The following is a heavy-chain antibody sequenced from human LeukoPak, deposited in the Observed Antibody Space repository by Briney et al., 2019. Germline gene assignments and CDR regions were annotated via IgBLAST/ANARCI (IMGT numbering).Heavy chain of an antibody. D-gene: IGHD2-15*01. V-gene: IGHV3-7*03. J-gene: IGHJ4*02. CDR3: AKIQGYCSGGSCYPYFDY. CDR2: IKQDETEK. CDR1: GFTFSNFW. Sequence: PGGSLRLSCTASGFTFSNFWMGWVRQATGKGLEWVANIKQDETEKFYLGSVKGRFTISRDNSKNTLYLQMNSLRAEDTAVYYCAKIQGYCSGGSCYPYFDYWGQGTLVTVSS.